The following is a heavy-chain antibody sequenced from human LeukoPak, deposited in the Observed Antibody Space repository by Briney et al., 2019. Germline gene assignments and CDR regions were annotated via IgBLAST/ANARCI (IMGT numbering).Heavy chain of an antibody. V-gene: IGHV4-30-2*01. CDR2: IYHSGRT. J-gene: IGHJ4*02. Sequence: PSQTLSLTCAVSGGSISSGGYSWSWIRQPPGRGLEWIGYIYHSGRTYYNPSLKSRVTISVDRSKNQFSLKLSSVTAADTAGYYCARDPAVTGHFDYWGQGTLVTVSS. CDR1: GGSISSGGYS. D-gene: IGHD4-17*01. CDR3: ARDPAVTGHFDY.